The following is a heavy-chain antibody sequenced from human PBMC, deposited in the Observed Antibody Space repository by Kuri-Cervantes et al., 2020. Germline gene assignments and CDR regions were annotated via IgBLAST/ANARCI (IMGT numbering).Heavy chain of an antibody. J-gene: IGHJ4*02. V-gene: IGHV3-7*01. CDR1: GFAFNNYW. CDR2: IKQDGSEK. Sequence: GESLKISCAASGFAFNNYWMNWVRQAPGKGLEWVANIKQDGSEKYYVDSVKGRFTISRDNAKKTLYLQMSNLRAEDTAMYYCARGLNTGYWGQGTPVTVSS. CDR3: ARGLNTGY. D-gene: IGHD5-18*01.